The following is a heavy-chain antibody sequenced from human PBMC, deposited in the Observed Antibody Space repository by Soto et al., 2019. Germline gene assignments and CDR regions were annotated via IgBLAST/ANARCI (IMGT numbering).Heavy chain of an antibody. Sequence: PGGSLRLSCVASAFTFNNFPMHWVRQAPGKGLRWLASITTTSTYKYYADSVKGRFSISRDNAKNSLYLELTNLRSEDTAVYYCAREKCSSTSCNHGMDVWGLGTTVTVSS. CDR2: ITTTSTYK. D-gene: IGHD2-2*01. V-gene: IGHV3-21*01. CDR1: AFTFNNFP. J-gene: IGHJ6*02. CDR3: AREKCSSTSCNHGMDV.